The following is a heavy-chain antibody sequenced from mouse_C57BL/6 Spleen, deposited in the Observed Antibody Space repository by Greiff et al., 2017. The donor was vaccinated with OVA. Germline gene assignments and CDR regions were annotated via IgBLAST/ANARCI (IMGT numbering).Heavy chain of an antibody. Sequence: EVMLVESEGGLVQPGSSMKLSCTASGFTFSDYYMAWVRQVPEKGLEWVANINYDGSSTYYMDSLKSRFTISRDNARNILYLQMSSLKSEDTATDYYARAWAGGSAWFAYWGQGTLVTVSA. CDR1: GFTFSDYY. D-gene: IGHD1-1*02. J-gene: IGHJ3*01. CDR3: ARAWAGGSAWFAY. V-gene: IGHV5-16*01. CDR2: INYDGSST.